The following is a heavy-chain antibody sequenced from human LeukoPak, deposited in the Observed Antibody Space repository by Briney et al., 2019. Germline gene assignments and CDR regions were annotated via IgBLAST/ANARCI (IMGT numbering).Heavy chain of an antibody. CDR1: GFTFSSYS. D-gene: IGHD5-18*01. CDR2: ISSGSSYI. Sequence: GGSLRLSCAASGFTFSSYSMNWVRQAPGKGLEWVSSISSGSSYIYYADSVKGRFTISRDNAKNSLYLQMNSLRAEDTAVYYCARYSYGPDRVDPWGQGTLVTVSS. V-gene: IGHV3-21*01. CDR3: ARYSYGPDRVDP. J-gene: IGHJ5*02.